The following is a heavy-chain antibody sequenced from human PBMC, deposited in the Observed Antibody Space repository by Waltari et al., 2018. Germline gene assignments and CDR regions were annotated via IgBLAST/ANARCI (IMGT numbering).Heavy chain of an antibody. V-gene: IGHV4-39*01. CDR2: WSYGGAT. J-gene: IGHJ3*01. Sequence: DWLRQPPGRGWEWTVTWSYGGATGTSPSRKGRVTISRDTSKNQGSLQLGSVTAADTAVYYCATYIGASLGTAAFDVWGQGTMVTVSS. D-gene: IGHD5-12*01. CDR3: ATYIGASLGTAAFDV.